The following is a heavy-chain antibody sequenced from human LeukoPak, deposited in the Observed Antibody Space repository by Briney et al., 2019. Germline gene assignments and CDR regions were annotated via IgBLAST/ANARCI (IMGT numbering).Heavy chain of an antibody. J-gene: IGHJ4*02. CDR2: ISAYNGNT. CDR3: ARDAEERFLEWLLSPSLLYFDY. CDR1: GYTFTSYG. Sequence: GASVKVSCKASGYTFTSYGISWVRQALGQGLEWMGWISAYNGNTNYAQKLQGRVTMTTDTSTSTAYMELRSLRSDDTAVYYCARDAEERFLEWLLSPSLLYFDYWGQGTLVTVSS. D-gene: IGHD3-3*01. V-gene: IGHV1-18*01.